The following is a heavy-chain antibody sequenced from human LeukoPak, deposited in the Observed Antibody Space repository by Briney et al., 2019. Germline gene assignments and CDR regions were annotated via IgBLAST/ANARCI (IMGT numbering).Heavy chain of an antibody. Sequence: GASVKVSCKASGGTFSSYAISWGRQAPGQGLEWMGGIIPIFGTANYAQKFQGRVTITADESTSTAYMELSSLRSEDTAVYYCASESPAAIPPRSDYWGQGTLVTVSS. D-gene: IGHD2-2*02. J-gene: IGHJ4*02. CDR2: IIPIFGTA. V-gene: IGHV1-69*13. CDR1: GGTFSSYA. CDR3: ASESPAAIPPRSDY.